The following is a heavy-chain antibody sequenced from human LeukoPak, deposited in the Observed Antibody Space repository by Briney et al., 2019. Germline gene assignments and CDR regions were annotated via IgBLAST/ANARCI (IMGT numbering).Heavy chain of an antibody. Sequence: GGSLRLSCAASGFTFSSFKMTWVRQAPGKGLEWVASISPSSTYIYYGDSLKGRVTVSRDNAKSLLFLHMSSLRPDDTAVYYCARDFTGGEYFDSWGQGALVTVSP. CDR1: GFTFSSFK. V-gene: IGHV3-21*06. CDR3: ARDFTGGEYFDS. D-gene: IGHD3-16*01. CDR2: ISPSSTYI. J-gene: IGHJ4*02.